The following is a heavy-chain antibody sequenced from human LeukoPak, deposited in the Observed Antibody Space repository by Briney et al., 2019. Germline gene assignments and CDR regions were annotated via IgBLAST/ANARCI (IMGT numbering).Heavy chain of an antibody. CDR1: GGTFSSYA. J-gene: IGHJ4*02. V-gene: IGHV1-69*13. D-gene: IGHD2-2*01. CDR2: IIPIFGTA. CDR3: ARDLRYCSSTSCYYYFDY. Sequence: ASVKVSCKASGGTFSSYAISWVRQAPGQGLEWMGGIIPIFGTANYAQKFQGRVTITADESTSTAYMELSSLRPEDTAVYYCARDLRYCSSTSCYYYFDYWGQGTLVTVSS.